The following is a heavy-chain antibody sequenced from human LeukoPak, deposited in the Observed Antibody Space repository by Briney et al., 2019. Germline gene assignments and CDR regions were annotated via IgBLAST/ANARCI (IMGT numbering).Heavy chain of an antibody. D-gene: IGHD3-22*01. V-gene: IGHV3-23*01. J-gene: IGHJ4*02. CDR1: GFAFRNNA. CDR2: ISDSGGST. Sequence: PGGSLGLSCVASGFAFRNNAMSWVRQAPGKGLEWVSLISDSGGSTYYADSVKGRFTISRDNSKNTLYLQMNTLRAEDTALYYCASSYGSSAYYPFDYWGLGTLVTVFS. CDR3: ASSYGSSAYYPFDY.